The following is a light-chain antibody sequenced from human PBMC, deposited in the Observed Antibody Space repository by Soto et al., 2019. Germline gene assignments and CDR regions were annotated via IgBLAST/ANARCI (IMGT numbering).Light chain of an antibody. J-gene: IGLJ2*01. V-gene: IGLV6-57*02. CDR3: QSYDSSSHVV. CDR2: EDN. Sequence: NFMLTQPHSVSESPGKTVTISCTGSSGSIASNNVQWYQQRPGSAPTTVIYEDNQRPSGVPDRFSGSIDSSSNSASLTSSGVKTEDEADYYCQSYDSSSHVVFGGGTKLTVL. CDR1: SGSIASNN.